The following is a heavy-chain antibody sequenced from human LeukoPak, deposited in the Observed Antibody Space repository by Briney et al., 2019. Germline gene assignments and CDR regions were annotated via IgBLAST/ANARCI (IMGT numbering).Heavy chain of an antibody. D-gene: IGHD6-13*01. V-gene: IGHV4-4*07. Sequence: SGTLSLTCTVSGGSISGYYWNWIRQPAGKGLEWIGRIYTSGSTNYNPSLKSRVSTSVDTSKKQFSLKLSSVTAADTAVYFCARGDYSSSWRFDHWGQRTLVTVSS. CDR3: ARGDYSSSWRFDH. CDR1: GGSISGYY. CDR2: IYTSGST. J-gene: IGHJ4*02.